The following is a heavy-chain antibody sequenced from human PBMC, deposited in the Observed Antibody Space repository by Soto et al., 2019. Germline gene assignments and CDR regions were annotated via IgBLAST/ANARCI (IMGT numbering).Heavy chain of an antibody. CDR3: TRLGLGSGFFGI. V-gene: IGHV5-51*01. J-gene: IGHJ3*02. D-gene: IGHD3-10*01. CDR1: GYTFTSYW. CDR2: INSRDSDT. Sequence: GESLKISCKGSGYTFTSYWIGWMRQMPGEGLEWMGIINSRDSDTRYGPSFHGQVTLSVEKSIDTAYLQWNSLKASDTAIYFCTRLGLGSGFFGIWGQGTMVTVS.